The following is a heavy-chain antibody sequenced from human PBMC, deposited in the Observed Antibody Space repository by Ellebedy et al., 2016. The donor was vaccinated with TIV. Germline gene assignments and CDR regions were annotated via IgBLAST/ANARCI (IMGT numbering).Heavy chain of an antibody. V-gene: IGHV3-30*01. CDR2: ISFDGRNK. CDR1: GFTFSSYA. CDR3: AKVETTVINGFFDC. J-gene: IGHJ5*01. Sequence: GGSLRLSCAASGFTFSSYAVHWVRQAPGKGLEWVALISFDGRNKDYADSVKGRFTISRDNSKNTLYLQMNSLRPEDTAMYYCAKVETTVINGFFDCWGQGTLVTVSS. D-gene: IGHD1-1*01.